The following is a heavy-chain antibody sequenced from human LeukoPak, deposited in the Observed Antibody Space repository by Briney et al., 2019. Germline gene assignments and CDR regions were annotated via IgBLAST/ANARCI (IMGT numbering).Heavy chain of an antibody. CDR1: GGSISNYY. Sequence: SETLSLTCTVSGGSISNYYWSWIRQPPGKGLEWIGYIYYSGSTNYNPSLKSRVTISADTSKNQFSLKLSSVTAADTAVYYCARGHYDYGPVGWFDPWGQGTLVTVSS. CDR2: IYYSGST. V-gene: IGHV4-59*01. J-gene: IGHJ5*02. D-gene: IGHD3-16*01. CDR3: ARGHYDYGPVGWFDP.